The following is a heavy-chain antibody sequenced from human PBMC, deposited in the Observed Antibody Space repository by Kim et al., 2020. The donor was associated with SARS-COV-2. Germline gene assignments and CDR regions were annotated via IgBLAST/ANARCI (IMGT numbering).Heavy chain of an antibody. CDR2: IYYSGST. CDR1: GGSISSGGYY. D-gene: IGHD3-10*01. CDR3: ASIWFGELYAFDI. J-gene: IGHJ3*02. V-gene: IGHV4-31*03. Sequence: SETLSLTCTVSGGSISSGGYYWSWIRQHPGKGLEWFGYIYYSGSTYYNPSLKSRVTISVDTSKNQFSLKLSSVTAADTAVYYCASIWFGELYAFDIWGQGKMVTVSS.